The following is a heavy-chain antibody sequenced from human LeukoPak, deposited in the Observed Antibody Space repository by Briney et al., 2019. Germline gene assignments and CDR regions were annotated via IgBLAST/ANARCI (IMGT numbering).Heavy chain of an antibody. V-gene: IGHV3-33*01. J-gene: IGHJ6*02. D-gene: IGHD4-11*01. Sequence: GGSLRLSCAASGFMFCNYGMHWVRQAPGQGLEWVALIWYDGSKKYYADSVKGRFTVSRDNSDNTLYLQMNSLRADDTAVYYCARGLQPPVLYGMDVWGQGTTVTVSS. CDR3: ARGLQPPVLYGMDV. CDR1: GFMFCNYG. CDR2: IWYDGSKK.